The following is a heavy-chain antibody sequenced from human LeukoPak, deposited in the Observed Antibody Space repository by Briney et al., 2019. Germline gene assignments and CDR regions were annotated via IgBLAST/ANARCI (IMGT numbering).Heavy chain of an antibody. CDR1: GFTFSDTW. CDR3: AKGVRITMVRGAFDI. CDR2: IRSDGSDT. D-gene: IGHD3-10*01. J-gene: IGHJ3*02. V-gene: IGHV3-74*01. Sequence: GGSLRLSCAASGFTFSDTWMHWVRQAPGKGLVWVSRIRSDGSDTRYAESVKGRFTISRDNAKNTLYLQMNSLRAEDTALYYCAKGVRITMVRGAFDIWGQGTMVTVSS.